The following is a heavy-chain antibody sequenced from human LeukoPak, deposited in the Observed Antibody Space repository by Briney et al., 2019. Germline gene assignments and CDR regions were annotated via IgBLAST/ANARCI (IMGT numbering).Heavy chain of an antibody. CDR1: GFTFSDYY. Sequence: PGRSLRLSCAASGFTFSDYYMSWIRQAPGKGLEWVSYISSSGSTIYYADSVKGRFTISRDNAKNSLYLQMNSLRAEDTAVYYCARVSDFWSGYYFDYWGQGTLVTVSS. CDR3: ARVSDFWSGYYFDY. CDR2: ISSSGSTI. D-gene: IGHD3-3*01. J-gene: IGHJ4*02. V-gene: IGHV3-11*01.